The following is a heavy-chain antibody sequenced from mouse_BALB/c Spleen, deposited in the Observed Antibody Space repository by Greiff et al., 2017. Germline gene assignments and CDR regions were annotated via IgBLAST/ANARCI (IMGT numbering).Heavy chain of an antibody. CDR2: ISSGGST. V-gene: IGHV5-6-5*01. D-gene: IGHD1-1*01. CDR1: GFTFSSYA. CDR3: ARAYGSWVYYFDY. Sequence: VQLVESGGGLVKPGGSLKLSCAASGFTFSSYAMSWVRQTPEKRLEWVASISSGGSTYYPDSVKGRFTISRDNARNILYLQMSSLRSEDTAMYYCARAYGSWVYYFDYWGQGTTLTVSS. J-gene: IGHJ2*01.